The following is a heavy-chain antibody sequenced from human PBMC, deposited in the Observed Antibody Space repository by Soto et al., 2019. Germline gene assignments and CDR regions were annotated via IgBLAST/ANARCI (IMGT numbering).Heavy chain of an antibody. CDR3: ARGLVTNWFDP. J-gene: IGHJ5*02. V-gene: IGHV4-34*01. Sequence: PSETLSLTCAVYGGSFSGYYWSWIRQPPGKGLEWIGEINHSGSTNYNPSLKSRVTISVDTSKNQFSLKLSSVTAADTAVYYCARGLVTNWFDPWGQGTLVTVSS. CDR1: GGSFSGYY. D-gene: IGHD2-21*01. CDR2: INHSGST.